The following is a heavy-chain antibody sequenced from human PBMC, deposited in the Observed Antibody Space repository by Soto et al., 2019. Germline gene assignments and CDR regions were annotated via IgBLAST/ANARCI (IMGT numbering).Heavy chain of an antibody. V-gene: IGHV1-46*01. D-gene: IGHD6-13*01. CDR3: ARAPSIAAAGTFDNWFDP. CDR1: GYTFTNYY. CDR2: INPNGGST. J-gene: IGHJ5*02. Sequence: GASVKVSCKASGYTFTNYYIDWVRQAPGQGLEWMGIINPNGGSTTYVQKFQGRVTMTRDTSTSTVYMELSSLRSEDTAVYYCARAPSIAAAGTFDNWFDPWGQGTLVTVSS.